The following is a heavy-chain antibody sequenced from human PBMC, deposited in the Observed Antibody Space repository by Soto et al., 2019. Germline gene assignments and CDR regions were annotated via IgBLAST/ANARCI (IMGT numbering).Heavy chain of an antibody. J-gene: IGHJ4*02. CDR3: VCGCSRPPSTRNFDY. CDR2: INPVDSDT. Sequence: GESLKISCQGFGYSFTSFWIGWVRQMPGKGLEWMGIINPVDSDTRYSPSFQGQVTISVDKSITTAYLQWSSLKASDTAMYYCVCGCSRPPSTRNFDYWGLGTLVTVSS. CDR1: GYSFTSFW. V-gene: IGHV5-51*01. D-gene: IGHD1-26*01.